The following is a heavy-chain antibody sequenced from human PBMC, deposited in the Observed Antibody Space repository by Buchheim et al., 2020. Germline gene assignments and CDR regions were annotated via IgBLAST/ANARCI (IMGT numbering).Heavy chain of an antibody. J-gene: IGHJ4*02. CDR3: ARDLFGYYYDSSGYYPGDY. CDR2: ISYDGSNK. CDR1: GFTFSSYA. D-gene: IGHD3-22*01. Sequence: QVQLVESGGGVVQPGRSLRLSCADSGFTFSSYAMHWVRQAPGKGLEWVAVISYDGSNKYYADSVKGRFHISRDNSKNTLYLQMNSLRAEDTAVYYCARDLFGYYYDSSGYYPGDYWGQGTL. V-gene: IGHV3-30-3*01.